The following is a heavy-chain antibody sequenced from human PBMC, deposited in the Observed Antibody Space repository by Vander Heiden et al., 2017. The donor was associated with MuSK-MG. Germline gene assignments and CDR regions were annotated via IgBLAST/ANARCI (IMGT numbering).Heavy chain of an antibody. CDR2: INHSGIT. D-gene: IGHD6-19*01. J-gene: IGHJ5*01. V-gene: IGHV4-34*01. Sequence: QVQLQQWGAGPLKPSETLYLTCAVFGGSFRGSYWSWIRQSPGKGLEWIGEINHSGITNYNPSLESRATISEDTSKNQFSLKMTSVTAADTGVYYCARLSSGWQYYYLDSWGQGTLVTVSS. CDR1: GGSFRGSY. CDR3: ARLSSGWQYYYLDS.